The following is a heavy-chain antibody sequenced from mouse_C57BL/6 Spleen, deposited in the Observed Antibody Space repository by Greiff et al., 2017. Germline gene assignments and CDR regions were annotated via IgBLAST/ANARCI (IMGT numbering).Heavy chain of an antibody. J-gene: IGHJ2*01. Sequence: VKLMESGPELVKPGASVKISCKASGYAFSSSWMNWVKQRPGKGLEWIGRIYPGDGDTNYNGKFKGKATLTADKSSSTAYMQLSSLTSEDSAVYFCARSGYYDYDDYWGQGTTLTVSS. V-gene: IGHV1-82*01. D-gene: IGHD2-4*01. CDR1: GYAFSSSW. CDR3: ARSGYYDYDDY. CDR2: IYPGDGDT.